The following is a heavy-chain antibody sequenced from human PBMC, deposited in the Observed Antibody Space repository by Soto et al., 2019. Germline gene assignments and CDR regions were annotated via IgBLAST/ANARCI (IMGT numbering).Heavy chain of an antibody. CDR1: GGSISSYY. V-gene: IGHV4-59*08. CDR3: ARHPRPDYDYIWGSYRFDYYYYMDV. J-gene: IGHJ6*03. D-gene: IGHD3-16*02. Sequence: SETLSLTCTVSGGSISSYYWSWIRQPPGKGLEWIGYIYYSGSTNYNPSLKSRVTISVDTSKNQFSLKLSSVTAADTAVYYCARHPRPDYDYIWGSYRFDYYYYMDVWGKGTTVTVSS. CDR2: IYYSGST.